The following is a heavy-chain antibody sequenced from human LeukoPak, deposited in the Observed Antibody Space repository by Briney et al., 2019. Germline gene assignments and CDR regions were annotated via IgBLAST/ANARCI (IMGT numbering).Heavy chain of an antibody. D-gene: IGHD4-17*01. Sequence: GGSLRLSCAASGFPFSASAMTWVRQAPGKGLGWVSHILSTGTTYYADSVRGRFTISRDNSKNTLYLLMTSLRADGTAVYYCATVKYDYGDPVGWFDPWGQGTLVTVSS. CDR1: GFPFSASA. V-gene: IGHV3-23*01. CDR2: ILSTGTT. CDR3: ATVKYDYGDPVGWFDP. J-gene: IGHJ5*02.